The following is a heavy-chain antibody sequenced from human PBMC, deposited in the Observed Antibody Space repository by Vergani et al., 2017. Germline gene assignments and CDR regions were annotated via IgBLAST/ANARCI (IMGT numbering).Heavy chain of an antibody. CDR1: GFTFGSFG. CDR2: IWYDGRNK. CDR3: AKDATHYPKFGRFEY. J-gene: IGHJ4*02. Sequence: VHLAESGGGFVQPGRSLRLSCAASGFTFGSFGMHWVRQAPGKGLEWVAVIWYDGRNKQYADSVKGRFTLSRDNAKNTLYLQMNSLKTEDTALYYCAKDATHYPKFGRFEYWGQGTLVTVSS. V-gene: IGHV3-33*03. D-gene: IGHD2-15*01.